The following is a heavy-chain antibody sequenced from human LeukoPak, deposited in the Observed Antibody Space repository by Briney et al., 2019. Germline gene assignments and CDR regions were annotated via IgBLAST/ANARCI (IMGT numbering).Heavy chain of an antibody. D-gene: IGHD3-9*01. CDR1: GFTFNTFN. V-gene: IGHV3-21*01. CDR3: ARGHYDVLAASYKWTPDY. Sequence: GGSLRLSCAASGFTFNTFNMNWVRQAPGKGLEWVSPITSGGDYIYYADSVKGRFTTSRDNAKNSLSLQLNSLRVEDTAVYYCARGHYDVLAASYKWTPDYWGQGTLVTVSS. J-gene: IGHJ4*02. CDR2: ITSGGDYI.